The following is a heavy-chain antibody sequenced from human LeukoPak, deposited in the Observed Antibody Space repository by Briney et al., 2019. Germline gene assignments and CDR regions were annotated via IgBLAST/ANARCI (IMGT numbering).Heavy chain of an antibody. D-gene: IGHD6-19*01. V-gene: IGHV1-2*02. CDR1: GYTFTGYY. CDR3: ARDPGYSSGWYRH. CDR2: INPNSGGT. Sequence: ASVKVSCKASGYTFTGYYMHWVRQAPGQGLEWMGWINPNSGGTNYAQKFQGRVTMTRDTSISTAYMELSRLRSDDTAVYYCARDPGYSSGWYRHWGQGTLVTVSS. J-gene: IGHJ4*02.